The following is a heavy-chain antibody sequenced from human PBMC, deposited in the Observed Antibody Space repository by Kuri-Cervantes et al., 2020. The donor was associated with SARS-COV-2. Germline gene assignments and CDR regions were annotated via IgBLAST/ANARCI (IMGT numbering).Heavy chain of an antibody. CDR2: INHSGST. D-gene: IGHD3-22*01. CDR1: GGSFSGYY. V-gene: IGHV4-34*01. Sequence: SQTLSLTCAVYGGSFSGYYWSWIRQPPGKGLEWIGEINHSGSTYYNPSLKSRVTISVDTSKNQFSLKLSSVTAADTAVYYCARHRSGYSDYYDSSGLDWFDPWGQGTLVTVSS. J-gene: IGHJ5*02. CDR3: ARHRSGYSDYYDSSGLDWFDP.